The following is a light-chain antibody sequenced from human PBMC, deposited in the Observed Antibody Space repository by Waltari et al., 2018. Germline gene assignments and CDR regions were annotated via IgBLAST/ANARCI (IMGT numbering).Light chain of an antibody. V-gene: IGKV3-20*01. CDR2: GAS. J-gene: IGKJ1*01. CDR3: QQYGSSPRT. Sequence: DIVLTQSPGTLSLSPGERATLSCRASQSVSSSYLAWYQQKPGQAPRLLIYGASSRATGIPDRFSGSGSGTDFTLTISRLEPEDFAVYYCQQYGSSPRTFGQGTKVENK. CDR1: QSVSSSY.